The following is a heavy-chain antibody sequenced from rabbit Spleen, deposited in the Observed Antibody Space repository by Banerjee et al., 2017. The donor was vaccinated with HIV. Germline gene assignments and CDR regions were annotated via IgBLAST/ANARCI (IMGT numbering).Heavy chain of an antibody. D-gene: IGHD1-1*01. Sequence: QEQLVESGGGLVQPEGSLTLTCTASGFSFSDRDVMCWVRQAPGKGLEWIACINASTGKPVYATWASGRFTISRTSSTTVTLRMTSLTAADRATYFCARDLVGVIGWNFYLWGQGTLVTVS. J-gene: IGHJ4*01. CDR2: INASTGKP. CDR1: GFSFSDRDV. CDR3: ARDLVGVIGWNFYL. V-gene: IGHV1S45*01.